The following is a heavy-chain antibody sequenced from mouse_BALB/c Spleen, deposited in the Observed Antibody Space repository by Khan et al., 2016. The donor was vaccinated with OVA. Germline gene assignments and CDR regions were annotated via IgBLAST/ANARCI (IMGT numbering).Heavy chain of an antibody. J-gene: IGHJ4*01. CDR3: TKGLCAMDY. V-gene: IGHV3-2*02. CDR1: GYSITSDSA. CDR2: ISYSGST. Sequence: VQLKESGPGLVKPSQSLSLTCTVTGYSITSDSAWNLIRQFPGNKLEWMGYISYSGSTGYNPSLKNRISITRDTSKNQFFLQLNSMTTEYTATYYSTKGLCAMDYWGQGATVTVAS. D-gene: IGHD3-1*01.